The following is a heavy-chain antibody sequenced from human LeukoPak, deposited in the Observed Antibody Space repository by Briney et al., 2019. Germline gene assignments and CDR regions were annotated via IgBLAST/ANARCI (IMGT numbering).Heavy chain of an antibody. CDR3: TGGKATFDY. V-gene: IGHV4-61*02. CDR1: GGSISSGSYY. D-gene: IGHD3-16*01. CDR2: IYTSGST. J-gene: IGHJ4*02. Sequence: SETLSLTCTVSGGSISSGSYYWSWIRQPAGKGLEWIGRIYTSGSTNYNPSLKSRVTISVDTSKNQFSLKLCSVTAADTAVYYCTGGKATFDYWGQGTLVTVSP.